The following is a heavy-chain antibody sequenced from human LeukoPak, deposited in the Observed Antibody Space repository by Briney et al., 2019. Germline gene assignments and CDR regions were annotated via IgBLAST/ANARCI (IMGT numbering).Heavy chain of an antibody. Sequence: SVKVSCKASGGTFSSYTISWVRQAPGQGLEWTGRIIPILGIANYAQKFQGRVTITADKSTSTAYMALSSLRCEDTAVYYCASLGYSGSPTPLDYWGQETLVTVSS. CDR2: IIPILGIA. CDR1: GGTFSSYT. D-gene: IGHD1-26*01. J-gene: IGHJ4*02. CDR3: ASLGYSGSPTPLDY. V-gene: IGHV1-69*02.